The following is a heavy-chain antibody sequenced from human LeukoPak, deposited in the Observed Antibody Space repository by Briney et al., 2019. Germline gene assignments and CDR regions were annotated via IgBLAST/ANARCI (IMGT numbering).Heavy chain of an antibody. D-gene: IGHD1-26*01. V-gene: IGHV3-48*01. CDR2: ISSSGTTT. Sequence: GGSLRLSCAASGFTFRTSGMNWVRQAPGKGLEWVSYISSSGTTTSYAQSVKGRFTITRDNAQNSPTLHMHTLRADDTAVYYCAKDGGTHLDHWGQGTLVTVSS. CDR1: GFTFRTSG. J-gene: IGHJ4*02. CDR3: AKDGGTHLDH.